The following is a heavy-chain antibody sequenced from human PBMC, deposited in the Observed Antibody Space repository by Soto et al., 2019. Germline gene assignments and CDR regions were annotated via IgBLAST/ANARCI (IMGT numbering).Heavy chain of an antibody. D-gene: IGHD3-10*01. CDR2: FYYSGST. CDR1: GGSISSYY. CDR3: ARARGGYFDY. Sequence: QVQLQESGPGLVKPSETLSLTCTVSGGSISSYYWSWIRQPPGKGLEWIGYFYYSGSTNYNPSLKSRVTTPVDTSKNQFSLKLSSVTAADTAVYYCARARGGYFDYWGQGTLVTVSS. J-gene: IGHJ4*02. V-gene: IGHV4-59*01.